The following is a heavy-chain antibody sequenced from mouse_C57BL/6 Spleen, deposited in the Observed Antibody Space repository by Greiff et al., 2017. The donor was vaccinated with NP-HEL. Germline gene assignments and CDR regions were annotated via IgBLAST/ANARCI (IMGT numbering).Heavy chain of an antibody. CDR2: IDPEDGET. Sequence: EVQLQQSGAELVKPGASVKLSCTASGFNIKDYYMHWVKQRTEQGLEWIGRIDPEDGETKYAPKFPGKATITADTSSNTAYLQLSSLTSEDTAVYYCAGAPPPFAYWGQGTLVTVSA. CDR1: GFNIKDYY. V-gene: IGHV14-2*01. CDR3: AGAPPPFAY. J-gene: IGHJ3*01.